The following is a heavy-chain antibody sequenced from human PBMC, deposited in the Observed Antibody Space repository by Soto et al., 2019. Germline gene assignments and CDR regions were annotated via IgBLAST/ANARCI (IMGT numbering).Heavy chain of an antibody. J-gene: IGHJ4*02. CDR1: GFTFDDYG. CDR3: ARVRWWFGELLPFFDY. CDR2: INWNGGST. D-gene: IGHD3-10*01. V-gene: IGHV3-20*04. Sequence: GGSLRLSCAASGFTFDDYGMSWVRQAPGKGLEWVSGINWNGGSTGYADSVKGRFTISRDNAKNSLYLQMNSLRAEDTALYYCARVRWWFGELLPFFDYWGQGTLVTVSS.